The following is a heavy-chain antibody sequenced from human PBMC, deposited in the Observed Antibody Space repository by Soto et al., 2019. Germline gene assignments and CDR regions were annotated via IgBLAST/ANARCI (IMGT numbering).Heavy chain of an antibody. Sequence: GASVKVSCKASGVTFSSYAISWVRQAPGQGLEWMGGIIPIFGTANYAQKFQGRVTITADESTSTAYMELSSLRSEDTAVYYCARAIGSYCSSTSCPLYYYGMDVWGQGTTVTVSS. CDR3: ARAIGSYCSSTSCPLYYYGMDV. J-gene: IGHJ6*02. CDR2: IIPIFGTA. D-gene: IGHD2-2*01. V-gene: IGHV1-69*13. CDR1: GVTFSSYA.